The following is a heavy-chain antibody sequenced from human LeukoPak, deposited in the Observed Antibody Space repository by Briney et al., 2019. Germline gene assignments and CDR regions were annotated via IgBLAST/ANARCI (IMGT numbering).Heavy chain of an antibody. CDR1: GFTFSSYA. D-gene: IGHD3-10*01. Sequence: QPGRSLRLSCAASGFTFSSYAMHWVRQAPGKGLEWVAVISYDGSNKYYADSVKGRFTISRDNSKNTLYLQMNSLRAEDTAVYYCARGPGAIYYGSGKEALNDAYGMDVWGQGTTVTVSS. J-gene: IGHJ6*02. V-gene: IGHV3-30-3*01. CDR3: ARGPGAIYYGSGKEALNDAYGMDV. CDR2: ISYDGSNK.